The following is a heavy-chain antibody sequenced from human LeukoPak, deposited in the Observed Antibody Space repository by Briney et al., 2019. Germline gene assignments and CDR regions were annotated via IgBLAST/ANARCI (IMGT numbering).Heavy chain of an antibody. CDR1: GYTFTSYY. D-gene: IGHD2-15*01. Sequence: ASVNVSCKTSGYTFTSYYMHWVRQAPGQGLEWMGIINPSGGSTSYAQKFQGRVTMTRDTSTSTVYMELSGLRSEDTAVYYCARGNLYCSGGSCYLTYFQHWGQGTLVTVSS. CDR2: INPSGGST. J-gene: IGHJ1*01. V-gene: IGHV1-46*01. CDR3: ARGNLYCSGGSCYLTYFQH.